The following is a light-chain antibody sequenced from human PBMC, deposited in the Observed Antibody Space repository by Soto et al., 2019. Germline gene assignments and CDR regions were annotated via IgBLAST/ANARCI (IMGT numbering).Light chain of an antibody. CDR2: RTS. J-gene: IGKJ4*01. CDR3: QQYNNWPRAT. CDR1: QSISSN. Sequence: VITQSPATVSVTPGERATLSCRASQSISSNVAWYQQKPGQAPRLLMFRTSSRATGFPARFSGSGSGTEFNLTISSLQSEDFGVYYCQQYNNWPRATFGGGTKVDIK. V-gene: IGKV3-15*01.